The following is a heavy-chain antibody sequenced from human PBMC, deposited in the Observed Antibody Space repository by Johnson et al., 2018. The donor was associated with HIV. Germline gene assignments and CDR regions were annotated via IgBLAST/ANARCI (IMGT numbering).Heavy chain of an antibody. J-gene: IGHJ3*01. Sequence: RLSCAASGFTFSTYWMSWVRQAPGKGLEWVANIKEDGSEKYYVDSLKGRFTISRDNAKNSLYLQMNSLRGEDTAIYYCAKDDNLGVWYSDAFDVWGQGTVVTVSS. CDR1: GFTFSTYW. D-gene: IGHD6-19*01. CDR3: AKDDNLGVWYSDAFDV. CDR2: IKEDGSEK. V-gene: IGHV3-7*01.